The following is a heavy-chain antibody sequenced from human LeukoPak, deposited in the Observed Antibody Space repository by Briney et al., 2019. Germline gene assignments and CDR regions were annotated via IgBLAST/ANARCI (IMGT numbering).Heavy chain of an antibody. CDR3: AREDDSGDYYLGY. J-gene: IGHJ4*02. V-gene: IGHV3-33*01. CDR1: GFTFSSYG. CDR2: IWYDGSNK. D-gene: IGHD3-22*01. Sequence: PGRSLRLSCAASGFTFSSYGMHWVRQAPGKGLEWVAIIWYDGSNKYYADSVKDRFTISRDNSKNTLYLQMNSLRAEDTALYYCAREDDSGDYYLGYWGQGTLVTVSS.